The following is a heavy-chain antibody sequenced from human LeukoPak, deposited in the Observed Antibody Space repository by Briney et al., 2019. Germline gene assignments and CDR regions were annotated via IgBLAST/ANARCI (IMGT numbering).Heavy chain of an antibody. Sequence: GGSLTLSCAASGFALSSYTMSWVRQAPGKGLEWISYISDSDSTIYYADSVKGRFTVSRDTAQSSLYLQMNSLRAEDTAVYYCARALRDGYKSGYYYGMDVWGQGTTVTVSS. J-gene: IGHJ6*02. CDR1: GFALSSYT. CDR3: ARALRDGYKSGYYYGMDV. V-gene: IGHV3-48*04. D-gene: IGHD5-24*01. CDR2: ISDSDSTI.